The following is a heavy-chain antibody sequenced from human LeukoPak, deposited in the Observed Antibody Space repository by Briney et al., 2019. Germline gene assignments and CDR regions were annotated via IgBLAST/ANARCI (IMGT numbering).Heavy chain of an antibody. V-gene: IGHV1-2*02. D-gene: IGHD2-2*01. CDR1: GYTFTGYY. J-gene: IGHJ4*02. CDR3: ARIMVWSSTSCYDY. Sequence: ASVKVSCKASGYTFTGYYIHWVRQAPGQGLEWMGWINPNSGGTNYAQKFQGRVTMTRDTSISTAYMELSRLRSDDTAVYYCARIMVWSSTSCYDYWGQGTLVTVSS. CDR2: INPNSGGT.